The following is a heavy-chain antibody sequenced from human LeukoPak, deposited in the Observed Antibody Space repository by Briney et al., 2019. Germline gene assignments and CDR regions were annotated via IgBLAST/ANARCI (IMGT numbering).Heavy chain of an antibody. V-gene: IGHV4-59*01. J-gene: IGHJ3*02. CDR1: GGSISSYY. CDR3: ARDSYSSGWDEENAFDI. CDR2: IYYSGST. Sequence: SETLSLTCTISGGSISSYYWSWIRQPPGKGLEWIGYIYYSGSTNYNPSLKSRVTISVDTSKNQFSLKLSSVTAADTAVYYCARDSYSSGWDEENAFDIWGQGTMVTVSS. D-gene: IGHD6-19*01.